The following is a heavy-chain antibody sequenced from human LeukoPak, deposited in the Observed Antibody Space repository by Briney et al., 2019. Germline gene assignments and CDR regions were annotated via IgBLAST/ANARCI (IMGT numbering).Heavy chain of an antibody. CDR2: IYYSGST. CDR1: GGSISSYY. Sequence: SETLSLTCTVSGGSISSYYWGWIRQPPGKGLEWIGYIYYSGSTNYNPSLKSRVTISVDTSKNQFSLKLSSVTAADTAVYYCARGKDFWSGYIDYWGQGTLVTVSS. D-gene: IGHD3-3*01. CDR3: ARGKDFWSGYIDY. V-gene: IGHV4-59*01. J-gene: IGHJ4*02.